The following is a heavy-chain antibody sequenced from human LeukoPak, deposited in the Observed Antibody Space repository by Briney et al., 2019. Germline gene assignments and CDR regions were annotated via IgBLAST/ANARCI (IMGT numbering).Heavy chain of an antibody. V-gene: IGHV1-69-2*01. CDR3: ATVAMLSTAFYFDH. CDR2: VDPEDGRT. Sequence: ASVKVSCKASGYTLIRYHMHWVRQAPGKALECMGRVDPEDGRTIYAETFRDRVTITADRSTDTVYLEVTRLNSDDTAVYFCATVAMLSTAFYFDHWGQGTLVTVSS. J-gene: IGHJ4*02. CDR1: GYTLIRYH. D-gene: IGHD3-3*02.